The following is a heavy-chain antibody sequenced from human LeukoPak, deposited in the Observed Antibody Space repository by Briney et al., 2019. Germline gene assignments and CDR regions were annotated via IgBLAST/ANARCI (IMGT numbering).Heavy chain of an antibody. D-gene: IGHD6-19*01. CDR3: ARGVSGTLDY. CDR2: LNSDGSSI. CDR1: GFTFSSSW. J-gene: IGHJ4*02. Sequence: PGGSLRLSCAASGFTFSSSWMHWVRQVPGKGLDWVSRLNSDGSSINYADSVKGRFTISRDNAENTLYLQMNSLRVEDAAVYYCARGVSGTLDYWGQGTRVTVSS. V-gene: IGHV3-74*01.